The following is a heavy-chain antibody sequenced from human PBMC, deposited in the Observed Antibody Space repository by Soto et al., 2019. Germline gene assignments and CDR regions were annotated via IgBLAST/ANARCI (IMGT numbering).Heavy chain of an antibody. V-gene: IGHV1-8*01. D-gene: IGHD3-3*01. J-gene: IGHJ6*02. Sequence: SVKVSCKASGYTFTSYDINWVRQATGQGLEWMGWMNPNSGNTGYAQKFQGRVTMTRNTSISTAYMELSSLRSEDTAVYYCARGRPVLRFLEWSAQHIGLDMDVCGQGTTVTVSS. CDR1: GYTFTSYD. CDR2: MNPNSGNT. CDR3: ARGRPVLRFLEWSAQHIGLDMDV.